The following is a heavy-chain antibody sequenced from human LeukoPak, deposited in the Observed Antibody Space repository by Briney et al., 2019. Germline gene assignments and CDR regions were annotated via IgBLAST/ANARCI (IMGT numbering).Heavy chain of an antibody. Sequence: ASVKVSCKASGYTFTSYGISWVRQAPGQGLEWMGWISAYNGNTNYAQKLQGRVTMTTDTSTSKAYMELRSLRSDDTAVYYCARLVTNYYDSSGSPDYWGQGTLVTVSS. CDR2: ISAYNGNT. CDR3: ARLVTNYYDSSGSPDY. D-gene: IGHD3-22*01. J-gene: IGHJ4*02. V-gene: IGHV1-18*01. CDR1: GYTFTSYG.